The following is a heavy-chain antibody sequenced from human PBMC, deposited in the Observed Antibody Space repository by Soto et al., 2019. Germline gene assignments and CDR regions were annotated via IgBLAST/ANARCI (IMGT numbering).Heavy chain of an antibody. V-gene: IGHV6-1*01. D-gene: IGHD2-8*01. CDR2: TYYRSKWYN. Sequence: SQTLSLTCAISGDSVPTNSATWDWIRQSPSIGLEWLGRTYYRSKWYNDYAVSVKGRITISPDTSNNQRSLQLNSVTPVYTAVYYCARLIGNSWLDSWGQGTLVTVSS. J-gene: IGHJ5*01. CDR3: ARLIGNSWLDS. CDR1: GDSVPTNSAT.